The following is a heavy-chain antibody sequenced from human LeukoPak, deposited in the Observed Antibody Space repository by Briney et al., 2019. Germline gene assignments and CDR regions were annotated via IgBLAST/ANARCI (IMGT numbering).Heavy chain of an antibody. CDR1: GGSINSCY. V-gene: IGHV4-4*09. CDR2: IYTSGST. Sequence: SETVSLTCNVSGGSINSCYWRWIRQPPEKGLEWIGYIYTSGSTNYNPSLKSRVTISVDTSKNQFSLKLSSVTAADTAVYYCARQGYYYDSSGYYPFDYWGQGTLVTVSS. D-gene: IGHD3-22*01. CDR3: ARQGYYYDSSGYYPFDY. J-gene: IGHJ4*02.